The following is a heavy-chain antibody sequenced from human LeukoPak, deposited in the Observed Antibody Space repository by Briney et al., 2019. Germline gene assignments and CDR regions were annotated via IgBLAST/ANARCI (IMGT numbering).Heavy chain of an antibody. J-gene: IGHJ6*03. CDR3: ARVHGDYPAGMDV. CDR1: GYGFNSYG. CDR2: TSAYNGIT. V-gene: IGHV1-18*01. D-gene: IGHD4-17*01. Sequence: GASVKVSCKTSGYGFNSYGISWVRQAPGQGLEFLGWTSAYNGITTYAQSLQGRVTITTDTFTTTVFMELRSLTSDDTAVYFCARVHGDYPAGMDVWGKGTTVIVS.